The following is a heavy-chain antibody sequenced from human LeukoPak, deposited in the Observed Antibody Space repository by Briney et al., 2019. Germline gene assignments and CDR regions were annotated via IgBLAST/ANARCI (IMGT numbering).Heavy chain of an antibody. Sequence: SVKVSCKASGGTFSSYAISWVRQAPGQGLEWMGGIIPIFGTANYAQKFQGRVTITTDESTSTAYMELSSLRSGDTAVYYCARGSPEGYYFDHWGQGTLVTVSS. D-gene: IGHD3-10*01. CDR2: IIPIFGTA. CDR1: GGTFSSYA. V-gene: IGHV1-69*05. J-gene: IGHJ4*02. CDR3: ARGSPEGYYFDH.